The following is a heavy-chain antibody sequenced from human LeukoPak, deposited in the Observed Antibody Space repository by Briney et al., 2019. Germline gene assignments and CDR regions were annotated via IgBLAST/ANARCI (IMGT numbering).Heavy chain of an antibody. D-gene: IGHD6-19*01. Sequence: SETLSLTCTVSGGSISSYYWSWIRQPPGKGLEWIGYIYYSGSTNYNPSLKSRVAISVDTSKNQFSLKLSSVTAADTAVYYCARWYSSGWAFDYWGQGTLVTVSS. CDR2: IYYSGST. V-gene: IGHV4-59*08. J-gene: IGHJ4*02. CDR3: ARWYSSGWAFDY. CDR1: GGSISSYY.